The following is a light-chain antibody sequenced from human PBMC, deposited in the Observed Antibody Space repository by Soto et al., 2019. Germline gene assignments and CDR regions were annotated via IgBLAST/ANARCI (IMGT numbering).Light chain of an antibody. CDR1: QSISSY. CDR2: AAS. Sequence: DIQMTQSPSSLSASVGDRVTITCRASQSISSYLTWYQQKPGKAPKLLIYAASTLKSGVPSRFSGSGSGTDFTLTISSLQPEDFATYYCQHSYSTPPTFGQGTKVDIK. CDR3: QHSYSTPPT. V-gene: IGKV1-39*01. J-gene: IGKJ1*01.